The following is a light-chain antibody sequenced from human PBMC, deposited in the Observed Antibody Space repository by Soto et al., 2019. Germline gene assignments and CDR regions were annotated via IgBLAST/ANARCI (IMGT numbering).Light chain of an antibody. V-gene: IGLV1-44*01. Sequence: QSVLTQPPSASGTPGQTVTISRSGSTSNVGSNTVNWYQQLPGAAPKLLIFSNSQRPSGVPDRFSGSKSGTSASLAISGLQSEDEAHYYCAAWDDSLNGVVFGGGTKLTVL. CDR3: AAWDDSLNGVV. J-gene: IGLJ3*02. CDR2: SNS. CDR1: TSNVGSNT.